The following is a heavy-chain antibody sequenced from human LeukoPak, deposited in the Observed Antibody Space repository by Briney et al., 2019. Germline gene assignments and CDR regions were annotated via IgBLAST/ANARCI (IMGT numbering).Heavy chain of an antibody. CDR1: GGTFSSHA. J-gene: IGHJ4*02. Sequence: SAKVSCKASGGTFSSHAISWVRQAPGQGLEWVGGIIPIFGTTNYAQKFQGRVTITTDESTSTGYMELRSLRSDDTAVYYCARGDSGYDYGFDNWGQGTLVTVSS. CDR3: ARGDSGYDYGFDN. CDR2: IIPIFGTT. D-gene: IGHD5-12*01. V-gene: IGHV1-69*05.